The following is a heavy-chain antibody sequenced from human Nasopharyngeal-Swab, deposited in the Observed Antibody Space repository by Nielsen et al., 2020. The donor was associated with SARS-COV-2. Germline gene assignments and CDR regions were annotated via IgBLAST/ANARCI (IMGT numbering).Heavy chain of an antibody. V-gene: IGHV4-59*12. J-gene: IGHJ3*02. CDR1: GGSISSYF. Sequence: SETLSLTCKVSGGSISSYFWSWIRQSPGKSLEWLGHIYYGTTPNYNPSLESRVTISGDTSNNQFSLRLTSGTAADTAVYYCAGTTITARPGFLRIWGQGTRVIVSS. CDR2: IYYGTTP. D-gene: IGHD6-6*01. CDR3: AGTTITARPGFLRI.